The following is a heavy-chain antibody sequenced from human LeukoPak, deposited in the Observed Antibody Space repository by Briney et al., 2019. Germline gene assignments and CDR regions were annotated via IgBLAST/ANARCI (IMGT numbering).Heavy chain of an antibody. CDR2: IYPGDSDK. Sequence: GESLKISCQGSGYSFTNYWIGWVRQMPGKGLEWMGIIYPGDSDKRYSPSFQGQVTISADKSISTAYLQWSSLKASDTAMYYCARRGEAAAGNNRFDPWGQGTLVTVSS. V-gene: IGHV5-51*01. CDR3: ARRGEAAAGNNRFDP. D-gene: IGHD6-13*01. J-gene: IGHJ5*02. CDR1: GYSFTNYW.